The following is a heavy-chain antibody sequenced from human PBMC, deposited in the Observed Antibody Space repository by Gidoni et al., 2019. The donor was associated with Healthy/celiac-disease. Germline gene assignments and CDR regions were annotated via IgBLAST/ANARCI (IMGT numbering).Heavy chain of an antibody. V-gene: IGHV3-21*01. J-gene: IGHJ4*02. CDR2: ISSSSIYI. D-gene: IGHD6-13*01. CDR3: ARDLEKRWQQPDY. Sequence: EVQLVASGGGLVKPGGSLRLSCAASGFTFSSYSMNWVRQAPGKGLEWVSSISSSSIYIYYADSVKGRFTISRDNAKNSLYLQMISLRAEDTAVYYCARDLEKRWQQPDYWGQGTLVTVSS. CDR1: GFTFSSYS.